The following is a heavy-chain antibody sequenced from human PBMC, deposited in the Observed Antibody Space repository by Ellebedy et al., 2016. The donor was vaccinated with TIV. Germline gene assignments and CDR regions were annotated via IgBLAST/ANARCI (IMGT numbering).Heavy chain of an antibody. D-gene: IGHD2-2*01. V-gene: IGHV4-61*05. CDR2: IYYRGST. CDR3: ARSYCTSARCYAHNYFDP. CDR1: GSSISTSEYY. J-gene: IGHJ5*02. Sequence: MPSETLSLTCEVSGSSISTSEYYWGWIRQPPGKGLEWIGHIYYRGSTNYNSSLRSRVTISVDTSMNQFSLKLSSVTAADTAVYYCARSYCTSARCYAHNYFDPWGQGTLVTVSS.